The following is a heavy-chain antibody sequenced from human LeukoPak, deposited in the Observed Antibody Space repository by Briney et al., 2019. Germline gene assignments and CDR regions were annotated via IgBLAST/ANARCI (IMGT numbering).Heavy chain of an antibody. CDR3: ASHPEYSSSSHYYYYYMDV. CDR2: IIPIFGTA. D-gene: IGHD6-6*01. J-gene: IGHJ6*03. Sequence: ASVKVSCKASGGTFSSYAISWVRQAPGQGLEWMGGIIPIFGTANYAQKFQGRVTITADESTSTAYMELSSLRSEDTAVYYCASHPEYSSSSHYYYYYMDVWGKGTTVTVSS. CDR1: GGTFSSYA. V-gene: IGHV1-69*13.